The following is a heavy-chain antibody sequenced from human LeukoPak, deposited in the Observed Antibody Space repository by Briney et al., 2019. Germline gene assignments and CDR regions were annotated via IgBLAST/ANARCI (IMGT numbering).Heavy chain of an antibody. D-gene: IGHD4/OR15-4a*01. CDR2: INPSGGST. V-gene: IGHV1-46*01. Sequence: GASVKVSCKASGYTFTSYYMHWVRQAPGQGLEWMGIINPSGGSTSYAQKFQGRVTMTRDMSTSTVYMELSSLRSEDTAVYYCARDGQDYGGFDYWGQGTLVTVSS. J-gene: IGHJ4*02. CDR3: ARDGQDYGGFDY. CDR1: GYTFTSYY.